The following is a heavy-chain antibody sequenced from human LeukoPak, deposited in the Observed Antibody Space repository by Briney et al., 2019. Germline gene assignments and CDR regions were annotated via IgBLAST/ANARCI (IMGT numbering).Heavy chain of an antibody. Sequence: PGRSLRLSRTASGFTFGDYAMSWVRQAPGKGLEWVGFIRSKAYGGTTEYAASVKGRFTISRDDSRSIAYLQMNSLKTEDTAVYYCIREAWYGSGSYYEKVFDYWGQGTLVTVSS. D-gene: IGHD3-10*01. V-gene: IGHV3-49*04. CDR2: IRSKAYGGTT. J-gene: IGHJ4*02. CDR1: GFTFGDYA. CDR3: IREAWYGSGSYYEKVFDY.